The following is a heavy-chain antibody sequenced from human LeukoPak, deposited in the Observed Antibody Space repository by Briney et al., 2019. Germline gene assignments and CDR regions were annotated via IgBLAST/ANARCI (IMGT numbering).Heavy chain of an antibody. Sequence: TGGSLRLSCAASGFTFSSYSMNWVRQAPGKGLEWVSSISSSSSSYIYYADSVKGRFTISRDNAKNSLYLQMNSLRAEDTAVYYCARPGGDSSGYYDGYWGQGTLVTVSS. J-gene: IGHJ4*02. CDR1: GFTFSSYS. CDR2: ISSSSSSYI. V-gene: IGHV3-21*01. D-gene: IGHD3-22*01. CDR3: ARPGGDSSGYYDGY.